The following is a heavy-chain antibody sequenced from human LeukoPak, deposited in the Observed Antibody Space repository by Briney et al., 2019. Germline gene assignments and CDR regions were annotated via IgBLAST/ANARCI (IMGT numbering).Heavy chain of an antibody. D-gene: IGHD2-21*01. V-gene: IGHV5-51*01. J-gene: IGHJ6*03. CDR2: IYPGDSDT. CDR1: GYSFTSYW. CDR3: ARAYVNYYYYMDV. Sequence: GESLKISCKGSGYSFTSYWIGWVRQMPGKGLEWMGIIYPGDSDTRYSPSFQGQVTISAAKSLRTAYLQWSSLKASDTAMYYCARAYVNYYYYMDVWGKGTTVTVSS.